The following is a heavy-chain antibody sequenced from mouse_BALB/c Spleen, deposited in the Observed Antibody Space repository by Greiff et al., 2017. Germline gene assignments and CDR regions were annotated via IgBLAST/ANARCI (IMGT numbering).Heavy chain of an antibody. CDR2: ISDGGSYT. J-gene: IGHJ3*01. Sequence: EVQRVESGGGLVKPGGSLKLSCAASGFTFSDYYMYWVRQTPEKRLEWVATISDGGSYTYYPDSVKGRFTISRDNAKNNLYLQMSSLKSEDTAMYYCVYYYGTSLAYWGQGTLVTVSA. CDR3: VYYYGTSLAY. V-gene: IGHV5-4*02. CDR1: GFTFSDYY. D-gene: IGHD1-1*01.